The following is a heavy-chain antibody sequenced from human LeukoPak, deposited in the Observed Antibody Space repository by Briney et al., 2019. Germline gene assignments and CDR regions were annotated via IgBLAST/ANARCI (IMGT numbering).Heavy chain of an antibody. J-gene: IGHJ4*02. V-gene: IGHV3-23*01. CDR1: GFTFSSCA. CDR2: VSVNGGTT. CDR3: AKELHGSGNYAFDY. D-gene: IGHD3-10*01. Sequence: GGSLRLSCAASGFTFSSCALSWGRKAPRKGLEWVSTVSVNGGTTYYADSVKGRFTISRDNSKNTLYLQMNSLRAEDTAVYFCAKELHGSGNYAFDYWGQGTLVTVSS.